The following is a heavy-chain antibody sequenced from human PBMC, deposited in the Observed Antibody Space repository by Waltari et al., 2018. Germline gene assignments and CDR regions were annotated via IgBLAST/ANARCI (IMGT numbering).Heavy chain of an antibody. J-gene: IGHJ6*02. Sequence: EVQLVESGGGLVQPGRSLRLSCTASGFTFGDYAMSWFRQAPGKGLEWVGFNRSKAYGGTTEYAASVKCRFTISRDDSKSIAYLQMNSLKTEDTAVYYCTRVIAAADYYYGMDVWGQGTTVTVSS. D-gene: IGHD6-13*01. CDR1: GFTFGDYA. V-gene: IGHV3-49*03. CDR2: NRSKAYGGTT. CDR3: TRVIAAADYYYGMDV.